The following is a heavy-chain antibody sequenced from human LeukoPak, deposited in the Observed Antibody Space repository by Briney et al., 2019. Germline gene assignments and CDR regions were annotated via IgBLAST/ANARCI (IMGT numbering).Heavy chain of an antibody. J-gene: IGHJ3*02. CDR2: IYTSGST. CDR1: GGSISSGSYY. Sequence: SQTLSLTCTVSGGSISSGSYYWSWIRQPAGKGLEWIGRIYTSGSTNYNPSLKSRVTISVDTSKNQFSLKLSSVTAADTAVYYCASHRQTVAGRGAFDIWGQGTMVTVSS. D-gene: IGHD6-19*01. V-gene: IGHV4-61*02. CDR3: ASHRQTVAGRGAFDI.